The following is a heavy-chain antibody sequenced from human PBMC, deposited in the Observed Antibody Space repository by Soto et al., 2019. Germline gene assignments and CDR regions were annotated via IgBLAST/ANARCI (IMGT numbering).Heavy chain of an antibody. J-gene: IGHJ4*02. V-gene: IGHV1-69*01. D-gene: IGHD4-17*01. CDR3: ARDYGGNNPLDY. Sequence: GASVKVSCNASGGTFSSYAISWVRQAPGQGLEWMGGIIPIFGTANYAQKFQGRVTITADESTSTAYMELSSLRSEDTAVYYCARDYGGNNPLDYWGQGTLVTVSS. CDR2: IIPIFGTA. CDR1: GGTFSSYA.